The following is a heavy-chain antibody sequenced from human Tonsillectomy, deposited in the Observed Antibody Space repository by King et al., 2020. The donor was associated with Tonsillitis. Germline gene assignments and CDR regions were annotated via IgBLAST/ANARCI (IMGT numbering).Heavy chain of an antibody. CDR3: ARAGGGYYRGLMDV. CDR1: GYTFTGYY. CDR2: INPNSGGT. Sequence: QLVQSGAEMKKPGASVKASCKASGYTFTGYYMHWVRQAPGQGLEWMGWINPNSGGTIYAQKFQGRVTMTRDTSISTAYMDLSRLRFDDTAVYYCARAGGGYYRGLMDVWGQGTAVTVSS. J-gene: IGHJ6*02. D-gene: IGHD3-16*02. V-gene: IGHV1-2*02.